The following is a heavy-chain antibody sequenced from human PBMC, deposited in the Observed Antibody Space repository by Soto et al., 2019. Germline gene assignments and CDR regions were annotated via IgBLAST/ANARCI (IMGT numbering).Heavy chain of an antibody. CDR2: IGTAGDP. Sequence: GGSLRLSCAASGFRFSNYDMHWVRQATGKGLEWVSGIGTAGDPYYPDSVQGRFTISRENAKNSLYLHMNSLRAGDTAIYYCARGLLGPGDYYFGMDVWGQGTTVTVSS. CDR3: ARGLLGPGDYYFGMDV. D-gene: IGHD7-27*01. V-gene: IGHV3-13*05. CDR1: GFRFSNYD. J-gene: IGHJ6*02.